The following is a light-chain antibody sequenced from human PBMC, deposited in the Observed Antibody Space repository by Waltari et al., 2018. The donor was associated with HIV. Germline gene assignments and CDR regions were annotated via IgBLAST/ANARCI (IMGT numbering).Light chain of an antibody. CDR1: NLGVTY. CDR2: QDS. J-gene: IGLJ2*01. V-gene: IGLV3-1*01. CDR3: QAWDSSTVV. Sequence: SYELTHPPSVSVSPGQTARLTCPVDNLGVTYACWYKQKPGQSPVLVIYQDSKRPSGIPERFSGSNSGNTATLTISGTQAMDEADYYCQAWDSSTVVFGGGTKLTVL.